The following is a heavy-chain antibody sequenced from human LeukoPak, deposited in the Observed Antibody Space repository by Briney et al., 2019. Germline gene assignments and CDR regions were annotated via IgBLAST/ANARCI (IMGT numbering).Heavy chain of an antibody. Sequence: GESLKISCKGSGYTFTNCWIGWVRQMPGKGLEFMGIIYPGDSDTRYSPSFQGQVTISVDKSINTAYLQWSSLKASDSAMYYCARAGYSNRWDGVDYWGQGTLVTVSS. CDR2: IYPGDSDT. CDR1: GYTFTNCW. J-gene: IGHJ4*02. CDR3: ARAGYSNRWDGVDY. D-gene: IGHD2/OR15-2a*01. V-gene: IGHV5-51*01.